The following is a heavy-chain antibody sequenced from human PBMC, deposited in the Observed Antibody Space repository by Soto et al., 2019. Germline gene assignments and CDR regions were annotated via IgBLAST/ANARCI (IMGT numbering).Heavy chain of an antibody. J-gene: IGHJ5*02. CDR2: IYYSGST. Sequence: QLQLQESGPGLVKPSETLSLTCTVSGGSISSRGYYWGWIRQPPGKGLEWIGTIYYSGSTYYNPSLKSRVTISVDTSKNQFPLKLSSVTAADAAVYFCAASNWFDPWGQGPLVTVSS. CDR3: AASNWFDP. CDR1: GGSISSRGYY. V-gene: IGHV4-39*01.